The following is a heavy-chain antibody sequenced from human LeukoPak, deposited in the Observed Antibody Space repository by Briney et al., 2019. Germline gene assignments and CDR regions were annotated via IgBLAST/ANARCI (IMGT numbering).Heavy chain of an antibody. Sequence: PSETLSLTCTVSGGSISSYYWSWIRQPPGKGLEWIGYIYYSGSTNYNPSLKSRVTISVDTSKNQFPLKLSSVTAADTAVYYCARSHSSSWYSFCSIWGQGTLVTVSS. V-gene: IGHV4-59*01. J-gene: IGHJ4*02. D-gene: IGHD6-13*01. CDR2: IYYSGST. CDR3: ARSHSSSWYSFCSI. CDR1: GGSISSYY.